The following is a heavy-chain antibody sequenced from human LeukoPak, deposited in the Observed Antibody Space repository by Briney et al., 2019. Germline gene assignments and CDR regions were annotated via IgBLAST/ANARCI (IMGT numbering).Heavy chain of an antibody. CDR2: IYYSGST. V-gene: IGHV4-39*01. Sequence: PSETLSLTCTVSGGSISSSSYYWGWIRQPPGKGLEWIGSIYYSGSTYYNPSLKSRVTISVDTSRNQFSLKLSSVTAADTAVYYCARRSRITMIVVVIPEAAFDIWGQGTMVTVSS. D-gene: IGHD3-22*01. J-gene: IGHJ3*02. CDR1: GGSISSSSYY. CDR3: ARRSRITMIVVVIPEAAFDI.